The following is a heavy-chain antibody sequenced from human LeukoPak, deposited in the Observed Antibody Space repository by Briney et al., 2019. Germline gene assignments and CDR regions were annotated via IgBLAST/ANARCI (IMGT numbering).Heavy chain of an antibody. CDR3: ARADLNYYYYYYMDV. Sequence: ASVRVSCKPSGYTLSGYYIHWVRQAAGQGREWMGWISAYNGNTNYAQKLQGRVTMTTDTSTSTAYMELRSLRSDDTAVYYCARADLNYYYYYYMDVWGKGTTVTVSS. CDR2: ISAYNGNT. CDR1: GYTLSGYY. V-gene: IGHV1-18*04. J-gene: IGHJ6*03.